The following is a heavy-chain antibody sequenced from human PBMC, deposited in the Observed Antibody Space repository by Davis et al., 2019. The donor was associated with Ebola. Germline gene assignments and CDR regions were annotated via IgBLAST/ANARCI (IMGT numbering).Heavy chain of an antibody. D-gene: IGHD6-19*01. CDR2: IKSKTDGGTT. Sequence: GSLRLSCAASGFTFSNAWMSWVRQAPGKGLEWVGRIKSKTDGGTTDYAAPVKGRFTISRDDSKNTLYLQMNSLKTEDTAVYYCAKDAHTPKYPEWLVEIEYFQHWGQGTLVTVSS. CDR1: GFTFSNAW. CDR3: AKDAHTPKYPEWLVEIEYFQH. V-gene: IGHV3-15*01. J-gene: IGHJ1*01.